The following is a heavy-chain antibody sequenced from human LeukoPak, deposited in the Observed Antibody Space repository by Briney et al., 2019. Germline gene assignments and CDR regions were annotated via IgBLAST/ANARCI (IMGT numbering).Heavy chain of an antibody. CDR1: GFTFSSYA. Sequence: GGSLRLSCAASGFTFSSYAMSWVRQAPGKGLEWVSAISGSGGSTYYADSVKGRFTISRDNSKNTVYLQMNSLRAEDTAVYYCAKSPRKAVAGTKSGWYFDLWGRGTLVTVSS. V-gene: IGHV3-23*01. CDR2: ISGSGGST. CDR3: AKSPRKAVAGTKSGWYFDL. J-gene: IGHJ2*01. D-gene: IGHD6-19*01.